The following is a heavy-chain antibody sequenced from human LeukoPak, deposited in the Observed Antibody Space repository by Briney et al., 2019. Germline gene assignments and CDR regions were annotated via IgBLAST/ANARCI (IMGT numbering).Heavy chain of an antibody. V-gene: IGHV4-31*03. CDR1: AGSISSGGYY. CDR3: ARAMVRGVRLFDY. J-gene: IGHJ4*02. CDR2: TYYSGST. D-gene: IGHD3-10*01. Sequence: PSETMSLTCTVSAGSISSGGYYCSWLRQHPGKGLEWIGFTYYSGSTYYNPSLKSRVTISVDTSKNQFSLKLSSLAAADTAVYYCARAMVRGVRLFDYWGQGTLVTGSS.